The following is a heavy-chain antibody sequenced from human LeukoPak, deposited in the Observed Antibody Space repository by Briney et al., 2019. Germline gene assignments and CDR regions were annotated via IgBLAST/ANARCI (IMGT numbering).Heavy chain of an antibody. D-gene: IGHD4-23*01. V-gene: IGHV3-74*01. J-gene: IGHJ6*03. CDR2: INSDGSST. CDR3: ARVPGGNSYYYYYMDV. Sequence: GGSLRLSCAASGFTFSSYWMHWVRQAPGKGLVWVSRINSDGSSTSYADSVKGRFTISRDNAKNTLYLQMNSLRAEDTAVYYCARVPGGNSYYYYYMDVWGKGTTVTVSS. CDR1: GFTFSSYW.